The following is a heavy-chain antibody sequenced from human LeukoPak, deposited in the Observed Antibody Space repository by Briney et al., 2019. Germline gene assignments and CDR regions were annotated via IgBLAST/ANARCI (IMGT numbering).Heavy chain of an antibody. CDR3: ATCRDGVCYYFDY. CDR2: MNPNSGNT. CDR1: GYTFTSYD. Sequence: EASVKVSCKASGYTFTSYDINWVRQATGQGLEWMGWMNPNSGNTGYAQKFQGRVTMTEDTSTDTAYMELSSLRSEDTAVYYCATCRDGVCYYFDYWGQGTLVTVSS. V-gene: IGHV1-8*02. D-gene: IGHD2-8*01. J-gene: IGHJ4*02.